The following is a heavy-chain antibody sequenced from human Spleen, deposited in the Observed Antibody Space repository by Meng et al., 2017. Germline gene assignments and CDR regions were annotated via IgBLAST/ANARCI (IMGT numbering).Heavy chain of an antibody. J-gene: IGHJ4*02. CDR2: IKSNTDGGTA. V-gene: IGHV3-15*01. D-gene: IGHD3-9*01. Sequence: VHLGESGGDLVKPGGSLRLSCAASGFYFNNAWMSWVRQAPGKGLEWVGRIKSNTDGGTAEYAAPVTGRFTISRDDSKSTLYLQLSGLTTDDTGVYYCTWDDKAVSDYWGQGTLVTVSS. CDR3: TWDDKAVSDY. CDR1: GFYFNNAW.